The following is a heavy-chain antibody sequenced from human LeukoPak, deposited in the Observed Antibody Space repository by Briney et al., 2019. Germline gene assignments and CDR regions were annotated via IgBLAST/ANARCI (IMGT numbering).Heavy chain of an antibody. J-gene: IGHJ4*02. CDR3: ARVRVVRGSVYFDY. Sequence: PSETLSLTCTVSGGSISSYYWSWIRQPAGKGLEWIGRIYTSGSTNYNPSLKSRVTMSVDTSTNQFSLKLSSVTAADTAVYYCARVRVVRGSVYFDYWGQGTLVTVSS. D-gene: IGHD3-10*01. CDR1: GGSISSYY. V-gene: IGHV4-4*07. CDR2: IYTSGST.